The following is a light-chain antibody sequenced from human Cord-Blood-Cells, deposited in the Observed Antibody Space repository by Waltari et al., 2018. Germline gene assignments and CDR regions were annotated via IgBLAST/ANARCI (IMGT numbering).Light chain of an antibody. CDR1: SSDVGGYNY. J-gene: IGLJ2*01. CDR2: DVS. V-gene: IGLV2-11*01. Sequence: QSALTQPRSVSGSPGQSVTISCTGTSSDVGGYNYVSWYQQHPGKAPKLMIYDVSKRPSGVHDRFSGSKSGNTASLTISGLQAEDEADYYCCSYAGSVVFGGGTKLTVL. CDR3: CSYAGSVV.